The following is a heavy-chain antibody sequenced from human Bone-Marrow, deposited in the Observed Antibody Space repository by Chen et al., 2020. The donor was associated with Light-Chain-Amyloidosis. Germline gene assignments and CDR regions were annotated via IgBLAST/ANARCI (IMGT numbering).Heavy chain of an antibody. Sequence: QVQLVQSGAEVKKPGSSVKVSCKASGGTFSSYAISWVRPAPGQGLEWMVGIIPIFGTANYAQKFQGRVTITADESTSTAYMELSSLRSEDTAVYYCARDRGIVVVPAAIRYYYYGMDVWGQGTTVTVSS. CDR2: IIPIFGTA. CDR1: GGTFSSYA. D-gene: IGHD2-2*02. J-gene: IGHJ6*02. V-gene: IGHV1-69*01. CDR3: ARDRGIVVVPAAIRYYYYGMDV.